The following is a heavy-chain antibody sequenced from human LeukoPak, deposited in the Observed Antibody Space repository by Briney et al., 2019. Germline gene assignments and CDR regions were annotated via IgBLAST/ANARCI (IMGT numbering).Heavy chain of an antibody. J-gene: IGHJ4*02. V-gene: IGHV3-7*02. CDR2: IKQEGSEK. Sequence: GGSLRLSCAASGFTFSSYWMTCVRQSPEKWLECVANIKQEGSEKHYVESVKGRYTISKDNAKKSLSLQMNRLRVEHTAVYYCARIGRYFDYWGEGTLVTVSS. CDR3: ARIGRYFDY. D-gene: IGHD1-26*01. CDR1: GFTFSSYW.